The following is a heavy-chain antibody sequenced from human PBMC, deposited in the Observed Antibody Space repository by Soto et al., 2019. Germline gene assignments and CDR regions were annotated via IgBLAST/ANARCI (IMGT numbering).Heavy chain of an antibody. CDR3: AKDLSEFYDVLTCSLGQ. Sequence: QVHLVESGGGVVQSGRSLRLSCAAYGFTFMNYGMHWVRQAPGKGLEWVAATSYDGSKSFYAESLKGRFTISRDNSKKTLYLQMNRLRTEATAVYYCAKDLSEFYDVLTCSLGQWGQGTLLTV. CDR1: GFTFMNYG. V-gene: IGHV3-30*18. CDR2: TSYDGSKS. D-gene: IGHD3-9*01. J-gene: IGHJ4*02.